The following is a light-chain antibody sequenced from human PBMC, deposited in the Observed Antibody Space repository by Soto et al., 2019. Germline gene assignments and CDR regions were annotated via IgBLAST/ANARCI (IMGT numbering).Light chain of an antibody. CDR3: SSYAGSSNV. Sequence: QSVLTQPPSASGSPGQSVAISCTGTSSDVGGYNYVSWYQQHPGKAPKLMIYEVNKRPSGVPDRFSGSKSGNTASLIVSGLQAEDEADYYCSSYAGSSNVFGTGTKV. CDR1: SSDVGGYNY. CDR2: EVN. J-gene: IGLJ1*01. V-gene: IGLV2-8*01.